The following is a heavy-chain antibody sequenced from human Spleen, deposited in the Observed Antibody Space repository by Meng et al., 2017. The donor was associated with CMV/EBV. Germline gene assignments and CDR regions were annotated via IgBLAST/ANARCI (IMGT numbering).Heavy chain of an antibody. D-gene: IGHD3-3*01. CDR2: INHSGST. CDR3: ARGRRYDFWSGYQSPYFY. Sequence: GSFSGYYGSWIRQPPGKGLGWIGEINHSGSTNYNPSLKSRVTISVDTSKNQFSLKLSSVTAADTAVYYCARGRRYDFWSGYQSPYFYWGQGTLVTVSS. J-gene: IGHJ4*02. V-gene: IGHV4-34*01. CDR1: GSFSGYY.